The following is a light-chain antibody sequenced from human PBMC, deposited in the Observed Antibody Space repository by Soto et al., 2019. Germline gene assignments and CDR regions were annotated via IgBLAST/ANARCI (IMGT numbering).Light chain of an antibody. CDR3: QQYDSSPPT. CDR2: GAS. V-gene: IGKV3-20*01. J-gene: IGKJ1*01. Sequence: EIVLTQSPGTLSLSPGERATLSCRASQSVSSNYLAWYQQKPGQAPRLLICGASSRATGIPDRFSGSGSGTDFTLTISRLEPEDFAVYYCQQYDSSPPTFGQGTKVEIK. CDR1: QSVSSNY.